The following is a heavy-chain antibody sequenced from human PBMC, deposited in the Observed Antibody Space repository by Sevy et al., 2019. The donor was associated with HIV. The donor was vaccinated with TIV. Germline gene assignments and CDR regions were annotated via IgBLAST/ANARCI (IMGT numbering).Heavy chain of an antibody. Sequence: SETLSLTCTVSGGSISSGSYYWIWIRQPAGKGLEWIGRIYTSGSSNYDPSLRCRVTMSVDTSKNQYCLRLSSMTAADTAEDYCARCREIKFGGVIDARYYFDYWGQGTLVTVSS. CDR3: ARCREIKFGGVIDARYYFDY. CDR1: GGSISSGSYY. V-gene: IGHV4-61*02. D-gene: IGHD3-16*02. J-gene: IGHJ4*02. CDR2: IYTSGSS.